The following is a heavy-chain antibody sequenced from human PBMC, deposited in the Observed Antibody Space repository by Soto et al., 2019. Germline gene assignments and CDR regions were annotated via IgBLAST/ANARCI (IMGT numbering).Heavy chain of an antibody. CDR1: GGSFSGYY. Sequence: SETLSLTCAVYGGSFSGYYWSWIRQPPGKGLEWIGEINHSGSTNYNPSLKSRVTISVDTSKNQFSLKLSSVTAADTAVYYCAGLYCRSTSYTSYYYYVDVWGKGTTVTVSS. CDR2: INHSGST. V-gene: IGHV4-34*01. D-gene: IGHD2-2*01. CDR3: AGLYCRSTSYTSYYYYVDV. J-gene: IGHJ6*03.